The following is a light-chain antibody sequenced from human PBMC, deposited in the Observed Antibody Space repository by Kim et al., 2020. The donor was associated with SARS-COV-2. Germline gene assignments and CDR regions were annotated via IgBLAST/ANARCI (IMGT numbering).Light chain of an antibody. J-gene: IGKJ4*01. Sequence: SLSPGERATLSCRASQSVDSLLGWYQQKPGQAPRLLIFDASNRAPSIPARFSGSGSGTDFTLTISSLEPEDFAVYYCQQRTNWPLTFGGGTKLEI. CDR2: DAS. V-gene: IGKV3-11*01. CDR3: QQRTNWPLT. CDR1: QSVDSL.